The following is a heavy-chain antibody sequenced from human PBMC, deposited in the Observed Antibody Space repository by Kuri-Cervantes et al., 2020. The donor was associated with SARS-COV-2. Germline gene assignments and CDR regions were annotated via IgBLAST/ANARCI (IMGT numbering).Heavy chain of an antibody. D-gene: IGHD3-3*01. CDR1: GGSISSSNW. CDR3: ARVLGDDFWSGYYNYYYYGMDV. V-gene: IGHV4-4*02. CDR2: IYHSGST. Sequence: SETLSLTCAVSGGSISSSNWWSWVRQPPGKGLEWIGEIYHSGSTNYNPSLKSRVTISVDKSKNQFSLKLSSVTAADTAVYYCARVLGDDFWSGYYNYYYYGMDVWGQGTTVTVSS. J-gene: IGHJ6*02.